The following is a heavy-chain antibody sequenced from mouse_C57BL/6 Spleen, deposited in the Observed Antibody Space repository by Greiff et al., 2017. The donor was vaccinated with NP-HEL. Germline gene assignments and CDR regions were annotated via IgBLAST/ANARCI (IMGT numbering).Heavy chain of an antibody. Sequence: EVQLVESGGGLVKPGGSLKLSCAASGFTFSSYAMSWVRQTPEKRLEWVATISDGGSYTYYPDNVKGRFTISRDNAKNNLYLQMSHLKSEDTAMYYCARDGYYGGDAMDYWGQGTSVTVSS. CDR1: GFTFSSYA. V-gene: IGHV5-4*01. D-gene: IGHD2-3*01. CDR2: ISDGGSYT. CDR3: ARDGYYGGDAMDY. J-gene: IGHJ4*01.